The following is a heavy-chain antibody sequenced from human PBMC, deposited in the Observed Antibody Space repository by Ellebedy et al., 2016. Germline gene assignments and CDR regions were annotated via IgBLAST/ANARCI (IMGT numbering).Heavy chain of an antibody. J-gene: IGHJ3*01. V-gene: IGHV4-59*02. Sequence: GSLRLSCDVSGGSVSSDYWNWIRRPPGKGLEWIGYVLHTGTTNYNPSLKSRVTMSVDTSKSQISLRLMSVTAADTAVYYCAKWNGAWNAFDVWGLGTMVTVSS. CDR3: AKWNGAWNAFDV. CDR1: GGSVSSDY. D-gene: IGHD1-1*01. CDR2: VLHTGTT.